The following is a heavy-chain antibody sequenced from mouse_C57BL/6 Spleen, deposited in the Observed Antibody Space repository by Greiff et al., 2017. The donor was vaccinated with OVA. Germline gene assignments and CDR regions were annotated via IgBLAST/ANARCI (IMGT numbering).Heavy chain of an antibody. CDR2: IYPRSGNT. CDR3: ARGDLEGFAY. Sequence: QVQLKQSGAELARPGASVKLSCKASGYTFTSYGISWVKQRTGQGLEWIGEIYPRSGNTYYNEKFKGKATLTADKSSSTAYMELRSLTSEDSAVYFCARGDLEGFAYWGQGTLVTVSA. CDR1: GYTFTSYG. V-gene: IGHV1-81*01. J-gene: IGHJ3*01.